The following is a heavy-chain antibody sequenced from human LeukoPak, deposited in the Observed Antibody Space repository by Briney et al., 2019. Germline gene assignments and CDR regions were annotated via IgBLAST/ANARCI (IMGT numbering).Heavy chain of an antibody. J-gene: IGHJ6*03. CDR2: LKQEGSEK. D-gene: IGHD6-6*01. Sequence: GGSLRLSCAASGFIFSSYWMSWVRQAPGKGLEWVANLKQEGSEKYYVDSVKGRFTISRDNAKNSLYLQMNSLRAEDTAVYYCARAPGVDLYSSSGMDVWGKGTTVTVSS. CDR1: GFIFSSYW. V-gene: IGHV3-7*01. CDR3: ARAPGVDLYSSSGMDV.